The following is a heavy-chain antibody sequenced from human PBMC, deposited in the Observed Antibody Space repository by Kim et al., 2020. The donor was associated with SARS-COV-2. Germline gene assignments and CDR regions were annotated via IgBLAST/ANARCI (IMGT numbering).Heavy chain of an antibody. V-gene: IGHV3-11*06. CDR2: SYA. Sequence: SYAIYPDSVKGRFTISRDNVKNSLFLQMNSLRVEDTAVYYCAGGSRIIDQWGQGTLVTVSA. D-gene: IGHD6-6*01. CDR3: AGGSRIIDQ. J-gene: IGHJ5*02.